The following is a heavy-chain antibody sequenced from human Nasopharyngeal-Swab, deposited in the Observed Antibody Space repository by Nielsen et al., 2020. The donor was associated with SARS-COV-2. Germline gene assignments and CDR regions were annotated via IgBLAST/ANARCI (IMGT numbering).Heavy chain of an antibody. D-gene: IGHD4-11*01. V-gene: IGHV3-9*01. CDR3: AKDSRSSYYDAYYYSMDV. Sequence: GGSLRLSCAASGFTFDDYAMRWVRQAPGKGLEWVSSISRNAASIGYAASVKGRFTISRDNAKNSLYLQMSTLRAEDTALYYCAKDSRSSYYDAYYYSMDVWGKGTTVTVSS. J-gene: IGHJ6*03. CDR1: GFTFDDYA. CDR2: ISRNAASI.